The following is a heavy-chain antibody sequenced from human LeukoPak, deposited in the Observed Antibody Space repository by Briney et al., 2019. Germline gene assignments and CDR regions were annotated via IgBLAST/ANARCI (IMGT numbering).Heavy chain of an antibody. CDR1: GGSFSGYY. J-gene: IGHJ4*02. CDR3: ARGPSPGGVIMPLYGYYFDY. V-gene: IGHV4-34*01. Sequence: SETLSLTCAVYGGSFSGYYWSWIRQPPGKGLEWIGEINHSGSTNYNPSLKRRVTISIDTSKNQFSLKLSSVTAADTAVYHCARGPSPGGVIMPLYGYYFDYWGQGTLVTVSS. D-gene: IGHD2-21*01. CDR2: INHSGST.